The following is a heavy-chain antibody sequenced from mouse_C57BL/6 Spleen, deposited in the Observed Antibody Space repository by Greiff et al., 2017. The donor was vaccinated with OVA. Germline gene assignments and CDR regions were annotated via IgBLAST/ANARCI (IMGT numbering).Heavy chain of an antibody. V-gene: IGHV1-15*01. D-gene: IGHD1-1*01. Sequence: VQLQQSGAELVRPGASVTLSCKASGYTFTDYEMHWVKQTPVHGLEWIGAIDPETGGTAYNQKFKGKAILTADKSSSTAYMELSSLTAEDSAVYYCTRQDYYGSSYNYWGQGTTRTVSS. CDR3: TRQDYYGSSYNY. J-gene: IGHJ2*01. CDR2: IDPETGGT. CDR1: GYTFTDYE.